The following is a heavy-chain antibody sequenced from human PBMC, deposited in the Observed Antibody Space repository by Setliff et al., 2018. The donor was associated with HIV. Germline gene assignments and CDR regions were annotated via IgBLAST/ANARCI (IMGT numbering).Heavy chain of an antibody. CDR2: ISHSGST. D-gene: IGHD7-27*01. V-gene: IGHV4-34*01. J-gene: IGHJ2*01. CDR1: GGPFGDSS. CDR3: ARHHRLPGVQPPYWYFDL. Sequence: SETLSLTCAVHGGPFGDSSYSWIRQPPGKGLEWIGEISHSGSTSYNTSVKNRATMSVDSSKNQFSLTLASMTAADTAVYYCARHHRLPGVQPPYWYFDLWGRGTLVTAPQ.